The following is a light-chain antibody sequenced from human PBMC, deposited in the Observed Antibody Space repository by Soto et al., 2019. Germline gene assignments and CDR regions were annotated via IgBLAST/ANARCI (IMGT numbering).Light chain of an antibody. CDR1: SSDVGGYNY. V-gene: IGLV2-14*01. CDR3: SSYTRSSSYV. Sequence: QSALTQPASVSGSPGQSITISCTGSSSDVGGYNYVSWYQQHPGKAPKLMIYHVSNRPSGISNRFSGSKSGNTASLTISGLQAEDEADYYCSSYTRSSSYVFGTGTKVTVL. CDR2: HVS. J-gene: IGLJ1*01.